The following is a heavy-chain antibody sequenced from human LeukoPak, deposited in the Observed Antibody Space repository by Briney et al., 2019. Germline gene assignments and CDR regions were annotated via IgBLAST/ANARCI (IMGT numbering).Heavy chain of an antibody. V-gene: IGHV3-9*01. Sequence: GRSLRLSCAASGFTFDDYAMHWVRQAPGKGLEWVSGISWNSGSIGYADSVKGRFTISRDSAKNSLYLQMNSLRAEDTALYYCAKDTGDGYNSEFDYWGQGTLVTVSS. CDR2: ISWNSGSI. CDR3: AKDTGDGYNSEFDY. D-gene: IGHD5-24*01. J-gene: IGHJ4*02. CDR1: GFTFDDYA.